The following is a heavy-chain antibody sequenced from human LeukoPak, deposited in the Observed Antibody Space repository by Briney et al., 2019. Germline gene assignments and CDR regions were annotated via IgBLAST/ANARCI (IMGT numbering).Heavy chain of an antibody. J-gene: IGHJ4*02. CDR2: IKPDGSRT. D-gene: IGHD1-14*01. CDR3: ARDLRSNRDY. Sequence: GESLRLSCAASGFTFSTYWVHWVRQAPGKGLVWVPCIKPDGSRTDYADSVKGRFTISRDNAKNTLYLQMNSLRDEDTAVYFCARDLRSNRDYWGQGTLVTVSS. V-gene: IGHV3-74*01. CDR1: GFTFSTYW.